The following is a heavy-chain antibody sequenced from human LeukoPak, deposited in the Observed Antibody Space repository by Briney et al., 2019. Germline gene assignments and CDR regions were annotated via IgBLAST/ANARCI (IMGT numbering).Heavy chain of an antibody. CDR3: AELGITMIGGV. J-gene: IGHJ6*04. D-gene: IGHD3-10*02. CDR1: GFTFGSYS. V-gene: IGHV3-48*04. CDR2: ISSSGSTI. Sequence: GGSLRLSCAASGFTFGSYSMNWVRQAPGKGLEWVSYISSSGSTIYYTDSVKGRFTISRDNAKNSLYLQMNSLRAEDTAVYYCAELGITMIGGVWGKGTTVTISS.